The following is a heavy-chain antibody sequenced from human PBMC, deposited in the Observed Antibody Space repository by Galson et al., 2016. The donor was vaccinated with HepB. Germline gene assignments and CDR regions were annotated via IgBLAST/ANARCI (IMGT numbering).Heavy chain of an antibody. CDR3: ARNFALLRYVFDF. V-gene: IGHV3-33*01. J-gene: IGHJ4*02. Sequence: SLRLSCAASGFTLSNYGMHWVRQAPGKGLEWVAVTWFDGSNTYYADSVKGRFTISRDNSKNTLYLQMNSVRAEDTAVYYCARNFALLRYVFDFWGQGTLVTVSS. CDR2: TWFDGSNT. CDR1: GFTLSNYG. D-gene: IGHD3-16*01.